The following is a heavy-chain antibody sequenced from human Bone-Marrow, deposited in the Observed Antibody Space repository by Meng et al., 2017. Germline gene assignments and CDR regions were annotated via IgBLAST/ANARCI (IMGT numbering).Heavy chain of an antibody. V-gene: IGHV4-34*01. D-gene: IGHD5-12*01. CDR2: INHSGST. CDR3: ARVRRPRGMRGYGLDY. J-gene: IGHJ4*02. CDR1: GGAFSGYY. Sequence: QLALQRCGAGLFNPSEHLSRTFAVYGGAFSGYYWSWIRQPPVKGLEWIGEINHSGSTNYNPSLKSRVTISVDTSKNQFSLKLSSVTGADTAVYYCARVRRPRGMRGYGLDYWGQGTLVTVSS.